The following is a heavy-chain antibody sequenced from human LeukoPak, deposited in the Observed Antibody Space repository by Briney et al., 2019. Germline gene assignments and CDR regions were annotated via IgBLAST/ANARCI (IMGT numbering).Heavy chain of an antibody. J-gene: IGHJ5*02. CDR1: GFTFSSLG. CDR3: AREEGNWFDP. CDR2: ISGSGDNT. V-gene: IGHV3-23*01. Sequence: AGRTLRLSCAVSGFTFSSLGMSWVRQAPGKGLEWVSTISGSGDNTSYADSVKGRFTISRDNAKNSLYLQMNSLRAEDTAVYYRAREEGNWFDPWGQGTLVTVSS.